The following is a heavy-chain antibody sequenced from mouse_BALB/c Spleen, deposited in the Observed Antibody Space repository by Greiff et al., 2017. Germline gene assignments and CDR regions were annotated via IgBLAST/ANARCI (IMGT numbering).Heavy chain of an antibody. CDR3: ARHTMITAHYYFDY. V-gene: IGHV5-6*01. D-gene: IGHD2-4*01. CDR1: GFTFSSYG. J-gene: IGHJ2*01. CDR2: ISSGGSNT. Sequence: EVHLVESGGGLVKPGGSLTLSCAASGFTFSSYGVSWVRQTPDKRLEWVATISSGGSNTYYPDSVKGRFTISRDNAKNTLYLQMSSLKSEDTAMYYYARHTMITAHYYFDYWGQGTTLTVSS.